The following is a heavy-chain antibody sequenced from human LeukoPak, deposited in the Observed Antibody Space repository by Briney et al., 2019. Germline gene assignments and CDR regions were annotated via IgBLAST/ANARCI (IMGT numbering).Heavy chain of an antibody. CDR1: GGSFSGYY. J-gene: IGHJ6*03. CDR2: INHSGST. D-gene: IGHD2-2*01. Sequence: PSETLSLTFAVYGGSFSGYYWSWIRQPPGKGLEWIGEINHSGSTNYNPSLKSRVTISVDTSKNQFSLKLSSVTAADTAVYYCARLGFVVVPAASLNMDVWGKGTTVTVSS. CDR3: ARLGFVVVPAASLNMDV. V-gene: IGHV4-34*01.